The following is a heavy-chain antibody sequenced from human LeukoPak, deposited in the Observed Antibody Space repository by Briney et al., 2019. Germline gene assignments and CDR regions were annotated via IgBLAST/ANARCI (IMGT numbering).Heavy chain of an antibody. V-gene: IGHV4-59*12. J-gene: IGHJ4*02. CDR2: IYHSGST. D-gene: IGHD5/OR15-5a*01. CDR3: ARGVTY. Sequence: SETLSLTCTVSGGSISGYYWSWIRQPPGKGLEWIGYIYHSGSTYYNPSLKSRVTISVDRSKNQFSLKLSSVTAADTAVYYCARGVTYWGQGTLVTVSS. CDR1: GGSISGYY.